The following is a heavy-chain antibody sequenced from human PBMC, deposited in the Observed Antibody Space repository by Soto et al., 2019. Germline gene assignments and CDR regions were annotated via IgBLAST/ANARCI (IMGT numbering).Heavy chain of an antibody. D-gene: IGHD3-16*01. CDR2: IDPSSTVT. CDR3: VRDRSPGSFRGVIRQSVFDY. V-gene: IGHV3-11*06. CDR1: GFTFTNFY. Sequence: KPGGSLRLSCAASGFTFTNFYMTWIRQAPGKGLEWLSYIDPSSTVTKYADSVKGRFTIPRDSAQNSLYLQMNSLRADDTAVYYCVRDRSPGSFRGVIRQSVFDYWGQGALVTVSS. J-gene: IGHJ4*02.